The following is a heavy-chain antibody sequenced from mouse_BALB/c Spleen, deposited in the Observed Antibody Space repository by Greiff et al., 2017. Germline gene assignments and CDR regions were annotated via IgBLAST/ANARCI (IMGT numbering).Heavy chain of an antibody. V-gene: IGHV2-5-1*01. J-gene: IGHJ1*01. CDR2: IWRGGST. D-gene: IGHD1-1*01. Sequence: VKVVESGPSLVQPSQSLSITCTVSGFSLTSYGVHWVRQSPGKGLEWLGVIWRGGSTDYNAAFMSRLSITKDNSKSQVFFKMNSLQADDTAIYYCAKADYYGSSYWYFDVWGAGTTVTVSS. CDR3: AKADYYGSSYWYFDV. CDR1: GFSLTSYG.